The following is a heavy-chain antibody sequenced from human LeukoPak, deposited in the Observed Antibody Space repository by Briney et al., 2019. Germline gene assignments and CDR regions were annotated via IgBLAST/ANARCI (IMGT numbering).Heavy chain of an antibody. CDR3: ARVRRDGYNPFDY. J-gene: IGHJ4*02. CDR2: IYYSGST. V-gene: IGHV4-59*08. D-gene: IGHD5-24*01. CDR1: GGSISSYY. Sequence: SETLSLTCTVSGGSISSYYWSWIRHPLGKGLEWIGYIYYSGSTNYNPSLKSRVTISVDTSKNQFSLKLSSVTAADTAVYYCARVRRDGYNPFDYWGQGTLVTVSS.